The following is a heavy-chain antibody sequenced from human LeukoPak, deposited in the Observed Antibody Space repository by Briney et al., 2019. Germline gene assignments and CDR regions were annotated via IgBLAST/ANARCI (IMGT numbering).Heavy chain of an antibody. J-gene: IGHJ6*02. CDR2: IYSGGST. CDR3: ARDLRYYDFWSGYSPLYGMDV. D-gene: IGHD3-3*01. CDR1: GFTVSSNY. Sequence: GGSLRLSCAASGFTVSSNYMSWVRQAPGKGLEWVSVIYSGGSTYYADSVKGRFTISRDNSKNTLYLQMNSLRAEDTAVYYCARDLRYYDFWSGYSPLYGMDVWGQGTTVTVSS. V-gene: IGHV3-53*01.